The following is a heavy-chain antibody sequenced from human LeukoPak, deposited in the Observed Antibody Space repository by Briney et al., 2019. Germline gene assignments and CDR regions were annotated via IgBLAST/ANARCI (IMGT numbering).Heavy chain of an antibody. CDR2: ISYDGSNK. J-gene: IGHJ4*02. D-gene: IGHD1-26*01. V-gene: IGHV3-30-3*01. CDR1: GFTFSSYA. CDR3: ARSGSYSGGDY. Sequence: GGSLRLSCAASGFTFSSYAMHWVRQAPGKGLEWVAVISYDGSNKYYADSVKGRFTISRDNSKNTLYLQMNSPRAEDTAVYYCARSGSYSGGDYWGQGTLVTVSS.